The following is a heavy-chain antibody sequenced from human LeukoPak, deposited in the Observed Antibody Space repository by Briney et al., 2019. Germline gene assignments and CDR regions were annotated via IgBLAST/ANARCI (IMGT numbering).Heavy chain of an antibody. D-gene: IGHD1-7*01. Sequence: PGGSLRLSCAASGFTSSSYSMNWVRQAPGKGLEWVSSISSSSSYIYYADSVKGRFTISRDNAKNSLYLQMNSLRAEDTAVYYCARGSMNYAVFDYWGQGTLVTVSS. CDR3: ARGSMNYAVFDY. CDR1: GFTSSSYS. V-gene: IGHV3-21*01. J-gene: IGHJ4*02. CDR2: ISSSSSYI.